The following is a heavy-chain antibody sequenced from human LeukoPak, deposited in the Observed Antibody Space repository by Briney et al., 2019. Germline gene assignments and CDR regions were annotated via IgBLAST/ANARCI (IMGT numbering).Heavy chain of an antibody. CDR1: GYTFTSYD. J-gene: IGHJ3*02. D-gene: IGHD3-10*01. V-gene: IGHV1-8*01. CDR2: MNPNSGNT. Sequence: ASVKVSCKSSGYTFTSYDINWVRQATGQGLEWMGWMNPNSGNTGYAQKFQGRVTMTRNTSISTAYMELSSLRSEDTAVYYCARRGTLYGSGSYYAFDIWGQGTMVTVSS. CDR3: ARRGTLYGSGSYYAFDI.